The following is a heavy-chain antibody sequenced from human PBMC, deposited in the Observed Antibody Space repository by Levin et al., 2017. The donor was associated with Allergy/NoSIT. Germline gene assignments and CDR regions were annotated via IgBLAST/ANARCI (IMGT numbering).Heavy chain of an antibody. V-gene: IGHV3-9*01. CDR1: GFTFDDYA. CDR3: AKDMGRVGATTWFYYYYYGMDV. CDR2: ISWNSGSI. J-gene: IGHJ6*02. Sequence: QTGGSLRLSCAASGFTFDDYAMHWVRQAPGKGLEWVSGISWNSGSIGYADSVKGRFTISRDNAKNSLYLQMNSLRAEDTALYYCAKDMGRVGATTWFYYYYYGMDVWGQGTTVTVSS. D-gene: IGHD1-26*01.